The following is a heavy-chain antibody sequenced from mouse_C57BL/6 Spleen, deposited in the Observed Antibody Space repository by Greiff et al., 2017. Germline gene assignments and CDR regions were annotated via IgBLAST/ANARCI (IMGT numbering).Heavy chain of an antibody. D-gene: IGHD2-4*01. CDR1: GYTFTSYW. CDR3: ASLYYDYDLYAMDY. Sequence: QVQLQQSGAELVKPGASVKMSCKASGYTFTSYWITWVKQRPGQGLEWIGDIYPGSGSTNYNEKFKSKATLTVDTSSSTAYMQLSSLTSEDSAVYYCASLYYDYDLYAMDYWGQGTSVTVSS. CDR2: IYPGSGST. J-gene: IGHJ4*01. V-gene: IGHV1-55*01.